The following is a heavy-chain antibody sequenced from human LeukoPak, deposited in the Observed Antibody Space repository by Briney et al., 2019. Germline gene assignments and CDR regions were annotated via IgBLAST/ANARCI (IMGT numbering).Heavy chain of an antibody. Sequence: PSETLSLTCTVSGGSIGTYYWSWIRQPAGKGLEWIGRISSSGSTNYNPSLKSRVTISVDTSKNQFSLKLSSVTAADTAVYYCATPDSSGYYYLSWGQGTLVTVSS. CDR2: ISSSGST. CDR1: GGSIGTYY. V-gene: IGHV4-4*07. J-gene: IGHJ5*02. D-gene: IGHD3-22*01. CDR3: ATPDSSGYYYLS.